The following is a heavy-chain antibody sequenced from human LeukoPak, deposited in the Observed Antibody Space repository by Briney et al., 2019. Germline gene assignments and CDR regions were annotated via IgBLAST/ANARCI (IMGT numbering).Heavy chain of an antibody. J-gene: IGHJ3*01. D-gene: IGHD2-15*01. Sequence: GGSLRLSCAGSGFSVSSNYMSWVRQAPGKGLEWVSVIYSGYSTYYADSVKGRFIIFRDSSKNTLYLQMNSLRAEDTAVYYCARDLGYCSGGSCYLPWAFGLWGQGTIVTVSP. CDR2: IYSGYST. CDR3: ARDLGYCSGGSCYLPWAFGL. CDR1: GFSVSSNY. V-gene: IGHV3-53*01.